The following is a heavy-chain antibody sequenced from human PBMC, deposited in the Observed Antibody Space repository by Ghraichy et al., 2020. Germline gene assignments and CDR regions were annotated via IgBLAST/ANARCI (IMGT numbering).Heavy chain of an antibody. CDR1: GGTFSSYT. CDR3: ARERMDGGNGDY. V-gene: IGHV1-69*04. CDR2: IIPILGIA. Sequence: SVKVTCKASGGTFSSYTISWVRQAPGQGLEWMGRIIPILGIANYAQKFQGRVTITADKSTSTAYMELSSLRSEDTAVYYCARERMDGGNGDYWGQGTLVTVSS. J-gene: IGHJ4*02. D-gene: IGHD4-23*01.